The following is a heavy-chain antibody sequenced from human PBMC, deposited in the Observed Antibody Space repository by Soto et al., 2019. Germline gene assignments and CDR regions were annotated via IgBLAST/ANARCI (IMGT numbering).Heavy chain of an antibody. CDR3: AKQRAGYGSGSDTFYFDF. D-gene: IGHD3-10*01. CDR1: GFTFSTYA. Sequence: EVQLLVSGGGLVQPGGPLRLSCSTSGFTFSTYAMNWVRQAPGKGLEWVSALSGSGGTTYYADSVRGRFTISRDNSKNTLFLQRSSLRAEDTALYYCAKQRAGYGSGSDTFYFDFWGQGTLVTVSS. V-gene: IGHV3-23*01. J-gene: IGHJ4*02. CDR2: LSGSGGTT.